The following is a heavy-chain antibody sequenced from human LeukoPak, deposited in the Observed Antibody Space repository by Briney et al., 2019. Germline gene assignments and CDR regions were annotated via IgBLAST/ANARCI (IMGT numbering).Heavy chain of an antibody. D-gene: IGHD1-26*01. J-gene: IGHJ6*03. V-gene: IGHV3-21*06. CDR1: GFTVSGNY. CDR3: ARDPYSGNYGAYYYYYMDV. CDR2: ITSSSSYI. Sequence: GGSLRLSCAASGFTVSGNYMSWVRQAPGKGLEWVSSITSSSSYIYYADSVKGRFTISRDNAKNSLYLQMDSLRVEDTAEYYCARDPYSGNYGAYYYYYMDVWGKGTTVTVSS.